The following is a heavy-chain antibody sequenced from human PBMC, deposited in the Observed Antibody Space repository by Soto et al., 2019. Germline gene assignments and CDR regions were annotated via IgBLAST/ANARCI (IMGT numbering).Heavy chain of an antibody. D-gene: IGHD2-21*01. CDR3: ARDVFCGGAPACPDMDV. CDR2: ISGYNGNT. CDR1: GYTFSGYI. V-gene: IGHV1-18*04. J-gene: IGHJ6*02. Sequence: QVVLEQSGGEVKKPGASVKVSCKASGYTFSGYIITWVRQAPGQGLEWMGRISGYNGNTNYARTLRGRLTLTTDTSTSTAYMELRSLPPDDTAVYYCARDVFCGGAPACPDMDVWGQGTTVTVSS.